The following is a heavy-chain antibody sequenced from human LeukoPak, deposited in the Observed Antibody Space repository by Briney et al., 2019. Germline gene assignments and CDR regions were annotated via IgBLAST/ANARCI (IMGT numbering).Heavy chain of an antibody. V-gene: IGHV3-21*06. J-gene: IGHJ4*02. CDR3: ARDRPTGASRIFVVQ. D-gene: IGHD2-15*01. Sequence: PGGSLRLSCTASGFTFTTYAMTCVRQAPGKGLEWISSMSSGSRYIYYADSVRGRFTISRDNTRNSLYLAMNNLRAEDTAIYYCARDRPTGASRIFVVQWGQGTPVTVSS. CDR1: GFTFTTYA. CDR2: MSSGSRYI.